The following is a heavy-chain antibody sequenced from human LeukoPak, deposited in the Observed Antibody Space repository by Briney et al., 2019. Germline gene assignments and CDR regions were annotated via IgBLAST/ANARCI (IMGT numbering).Heavy chain of an antibody. CDR3: VREGYCSGGSYYSDY. CDR2: IYSGGGT. D-gene: IGHD2-15*01. Sequence: GGSLRLSCEASGFTLRSNHMSWVRQAPGKGLEWVSLIYSGGGTYYAESVKGRFTISRDNSKNTLYLQMNSLRAEDTALFYCVREGYCSGGSYYSDYWGQGTL. CDR1: GFTLRSNH. J-gene: IGHJ4*02. V-gene: IGHV3-66*01.